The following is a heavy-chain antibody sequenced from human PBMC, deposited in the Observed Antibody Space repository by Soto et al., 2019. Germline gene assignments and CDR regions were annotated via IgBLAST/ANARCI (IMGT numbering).Heavy chain of an antibody. D-gene: IGHD2-2*01. V-gene: IGHV3-74*01. Sequence: GGSLRLSCAASGFTFSSYWMHWVRQAPGKGLVWVSRINSDGSSTSYADSVKGRFTISRDNAKNTLYLQMNSLRAEDTAVYYCARDGGYCSSTSCYPYYYYYGMDVWGQGTTVTVSS. CDR1: GFTFSSYW. CDR3: ARDGGYCSSTSCYPYYYYYGMDV. J-gene: IGHJ6*02. CDR2: INSDGSST.